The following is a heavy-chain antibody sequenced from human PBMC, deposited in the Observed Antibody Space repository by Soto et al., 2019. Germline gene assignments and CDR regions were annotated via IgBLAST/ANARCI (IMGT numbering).Heavy chain of an antibody. CDR3: AKGFDYIWGTYRYFDY. V-gene: IGHV3-23*01. Sequence: EVQLLESGGGLVQPGGSPRLSCAASGFTFTYYAMAWVRQAPGKGLEWVSVISGSGGRTYYADSVKGRFTISRDNSNNTLYLQMNNLRAEDTAVYYCAKGFDYIWGTYRYFDYWGQGSLVTVSS. J-gene: IGHJ4*02. D-gene: IGHD3-16*01. CDR2: ISGSGGRT. CDR1: GFTFTYYA.